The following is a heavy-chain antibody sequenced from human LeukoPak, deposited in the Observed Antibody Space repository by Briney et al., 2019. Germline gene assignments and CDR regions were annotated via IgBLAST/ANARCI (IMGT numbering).Heavy chain of an antibody. V-gene: IGHV4-39*07. CDR3: ARDFSSSSSVYYYYYMDV. D-gene: IGHD6-6*01. CDR1: GDSISSSSYY. Sequence: SETLSLTCTVSGDSISSSSYYWGWIRQPPGKGLEWRGTIYYSGTTYYNPSLKSRVTISVDPSKNQFSLRLSSVTAADTAVYYCARDFSSSSSVYYYYYMDVWGKGTTVTVSS. J-gene: IGHJ6*03. CDR2: IYYSGTT.